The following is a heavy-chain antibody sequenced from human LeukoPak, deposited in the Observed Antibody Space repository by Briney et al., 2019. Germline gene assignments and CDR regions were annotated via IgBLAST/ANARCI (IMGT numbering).Heavy chain of an antibody. CDR1: GFILSSYE. CDR3: ARAPPRYDILTPSSHFDL. J-gene: IGHJ4*02. V-gene: IGHV3-48*03. CDR2: ISKSGRAI. Sequence: GGSLRPSCAASGFILSSYEMNWVRQAHGKVLGWDAYISKSGRAINYADSVKGRFTTSRDDAKNSLYLQMNSLRAEDTAVYHCARAPPRYDILTPSSHFDLWGQGTLVTVSS. D-gene: IGHD3-9*01.